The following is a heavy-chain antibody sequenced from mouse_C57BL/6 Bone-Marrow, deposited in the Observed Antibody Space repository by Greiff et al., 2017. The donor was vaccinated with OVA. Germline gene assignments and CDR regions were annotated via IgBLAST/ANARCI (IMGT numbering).Heavy chain of an antibody. CDR2: ISSGGSYT. D-gene: IGHD2-4*01. J-gene: IGHJ2*01. CDR1: GFTFSSYG. Sequence: EVMLVESGGDLVKPGGSLKLSCAASGFTFSSYGMSWVRQTPDKRLEWVATISSGGSYTYYPDSVKGRFTISRDTAKNTLYLQMSSLKSEDTAMYYCARITTDYFDYWGQGTPLTVSS. CDR3: ARITTDYFDY. V-gene: IGHV5-6*01.